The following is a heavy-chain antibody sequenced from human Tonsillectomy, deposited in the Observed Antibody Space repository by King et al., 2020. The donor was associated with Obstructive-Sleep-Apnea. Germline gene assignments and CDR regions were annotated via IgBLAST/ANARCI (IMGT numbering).Heavy chain of an antibody. Sequence: VQLVESGAEVKKPGASVKVSCKASGYTFTSYYMHWVRQAPGQGLEWMGIINPSGGSISYAQKFQGRLTMTRDTSTSTVYMELSSLRSEDTAVYYCARDHRTVSTPYYYGMDVWGQGTTVTVSS. V-gene: IGHV1-46*03. J-gene: IGHJ6*02. CDR1: GYTFTSYY. D-gene: IGHD2-15*01. CDR2: INPSGGSI. CDR3: ARDHRTVSTPYYYGMDV.